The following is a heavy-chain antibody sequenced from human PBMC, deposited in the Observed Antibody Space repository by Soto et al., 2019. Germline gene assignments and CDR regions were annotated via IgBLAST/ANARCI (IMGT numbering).Heavy chain of an antibody. CDR1: GGTFSSYA. V-gene: IGHV1-69*13. Sequence: GASVKVSCKASGGTFSSYAISWVRQAPGQGLEWMGGIIPIFGTANYAQKFQGRVTITAEESTSTAYMELSSLRSEDTAVYYCARDVTDSSSSYWFDPWGQGTLVTVSS. D-gene: IGHD6-6*01. CDR2: IIPIFGTA. CDR3: ARDVTDSSSSYWFDP. J-gene: IGHJ5*02.